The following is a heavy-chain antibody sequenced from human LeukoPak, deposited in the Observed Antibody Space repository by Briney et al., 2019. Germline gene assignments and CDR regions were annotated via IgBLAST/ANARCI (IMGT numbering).Heavy chain of an antibody. CDR1: GYTFSSYW. CDR3: ARLAYCSNDVCYSNYYYSMDV. Sequence: GESLKISCKGSGYTFSSYWIGWVPQMPGKGLEWMGIIYTDDSDTRYSPSFQGQVTISADKSISTAYLQWSSLKASDTAMYYCARLAYCSNDVCYSNYYYSMDVWGKGTTVTVSS. J-gene: IGHJ6*03. D-gene: IGHD2-8*01. CDR2: IYTDDSDT. V-gene: IGHV5-51*01.